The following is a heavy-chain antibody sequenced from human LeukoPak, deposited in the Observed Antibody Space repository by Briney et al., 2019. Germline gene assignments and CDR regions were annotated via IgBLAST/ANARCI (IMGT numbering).Heavy chain of an antibody. V-gene: IGHV1-2*02. CDR2: INPNSGGT. CDR3: ARVTHDYGDSVDY. Sequence: GASVKVSCKASGYTFTGYYMHWVRPAPGQGLEWMGWINPNSGGTNYAQKFQGRVTMTRDTSISTAYMELSRLRSDDTAVYYCARVTHDYGDSVDYWGQGTLVTVSS. D-gene: IGHD4-17*01. CDR1: GYTFTGYY. J-gene: IGHJ4*02.